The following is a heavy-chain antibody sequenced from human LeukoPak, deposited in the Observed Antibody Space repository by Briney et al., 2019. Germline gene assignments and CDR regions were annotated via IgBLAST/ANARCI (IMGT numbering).Heavy chain of an antibody. CDR3: VRGSGGDGYGYWGDY. Sequence: SGGSLRLSCAASGFTFRSYGMHWVRQAPGMGLEWVAVIWFDGGKIHYPDSVKGRFTISRDNAKNTLYLQMDSLRADDTAVYYCVRGSGGDGYGYWGDYWGQGTQVTVSP. J-gene: IGHJ4*02. D-gene: IGHD5-24*01. CDR1: GFTFRSYG. CDR2: IWFDGGKI. V-gene: IGHV3-33*08.